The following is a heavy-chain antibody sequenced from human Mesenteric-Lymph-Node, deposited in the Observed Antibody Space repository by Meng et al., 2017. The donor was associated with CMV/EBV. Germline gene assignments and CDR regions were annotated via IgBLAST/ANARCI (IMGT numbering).Heavy chain of an antibody. D-gene: IGHD3-3*01. V-gene: IGHV1-46*01. CDR1: GYSFTSYY. CDR2: INPSGGTT. J-gene: IGHJ3*02. Sequence: ASVKVSCKASGYSFTSYYIHWVRQAPGQGLEWMGIINPSGGTTSYAQKFLGRVTMTRDTSTSTVYMDLSSLRSEDRAVYYCARGPVVVPGTRRPLEWLVPGVFDIWGQGTMVTVSS. CDR3: ARGPVVVPGTRRPLEWLVPGVFDI.